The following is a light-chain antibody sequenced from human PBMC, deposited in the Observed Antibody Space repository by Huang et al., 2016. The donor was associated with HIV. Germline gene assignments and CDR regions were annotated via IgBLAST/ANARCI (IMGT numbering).Light chain of an antibody. V-gene: IGKV3-15*01. CDR2: DTS. CDR3: QQYNKLPIS. CDR1: QSVSTN. J-gene: IGKJ5*01. Sequence: EIVMTQSPATLSVSLGERATLPCRASQSVSTNLAWDQQTPGQAPRLLIYDTSTRATGIPASFSGSGSGTEFTLTISSLQSEDFAINYCQQYNKLPISFGPGTRLEI.